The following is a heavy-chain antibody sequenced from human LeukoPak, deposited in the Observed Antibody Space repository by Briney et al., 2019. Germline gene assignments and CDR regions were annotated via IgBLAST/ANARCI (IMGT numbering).Heavy chain of an antibody. CDR3: ARTIPYGSGRQHPGKYYFDY. CDR2: IYSGGNT. Sequence: GGSLRLSCAASGFTVSGNYMSWVRQAPGKGLEWVSVIYSGGNTYHADSVKGRFTVSRDNSKDTVYFQLDSLRAEDTAVYYCARTIPYGSGRQHPGKYYFDYWGQGTLVTVSS. V-gene: IGHV3-53*01. CDR1: GFTVSGNY. J-gene: IGHJ4*02. D-gene: IGHD3-10*01.